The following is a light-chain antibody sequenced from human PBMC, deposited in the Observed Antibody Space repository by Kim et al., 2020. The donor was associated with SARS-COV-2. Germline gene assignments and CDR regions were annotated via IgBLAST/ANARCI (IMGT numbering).Light chain of an antibody. J-gene: IGKJ2*01. V-gene: IGKV1-39*01. CDR2: AAS. Sequence: ASVGDRVTITCRASQSISSYLNWYQQKPGKAPKLLIYAASSLQSGVPSRFSGSGSGTDFTLTISSLQPEDFATYYCQQSYSTPYTFGEGTKLEI. CDR3: QQSYSTPYT. CDR1: QSISSY.